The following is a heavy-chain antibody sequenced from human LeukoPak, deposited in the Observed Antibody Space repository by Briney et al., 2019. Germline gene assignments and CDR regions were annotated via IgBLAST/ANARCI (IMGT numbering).Heavy chain of an antibody. J-gene: IGHJ4*02. D-gene: IGHD4-17*01. CDR2: TRDKAPSHST. CDR3: GASSLGAGDLDY. Sequence: GGSLRLSCAASGFTFSDHYLDWVRQAPGKGLEWVGRTRDKAPSHSTEYAASVKGRFPVSRDDSKNSLYLQMNSLRTEDTAVYFWGASSLGAGDLDYWGQGTLVTVSS. CDR1: GFTFSDHY. V-gene: IGHV3-72*01.